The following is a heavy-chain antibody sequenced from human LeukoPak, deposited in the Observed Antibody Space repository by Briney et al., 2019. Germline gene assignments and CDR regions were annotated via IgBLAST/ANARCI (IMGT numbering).Heavy chain of an antibody. Sequence: PGGSLRLSCAASGFTFNTYTMNWVRQAPGKGLEWVSYISGSSGIIDYADSVRGRFTISRDNAKNSLYLQMNSLRAEDTAVYYCARGADYWGQGTLVTVSS. CDR1: GFTFNTYT. J-gene: IGHJ4*02. V-gene: IGHV3-48*04. CDR3: ARGADY. CDR2: ISGSSGII.